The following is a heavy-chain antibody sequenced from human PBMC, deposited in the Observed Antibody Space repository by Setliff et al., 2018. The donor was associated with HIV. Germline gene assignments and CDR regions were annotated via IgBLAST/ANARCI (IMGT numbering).Heavy chain of an antibody. V-gene: IGHV4-39*07. J-gene: IGHJ4*02. CDR3: ARKGSSSRSQEYYDF. CDR2: IFYTGST. CDR1: GGSISSYY. Sequence: PSETLSLTCTVSGGSISSYYWTWIRQPTGKGLEWIGSIFYTGSTYYNPSLQSRVTISVDTSKNQFSLSLSSVTALDTAVYYCARKGSSSRSQEYYDFWGQGTLVTVSS. D-gene: IGHD6-13*01.